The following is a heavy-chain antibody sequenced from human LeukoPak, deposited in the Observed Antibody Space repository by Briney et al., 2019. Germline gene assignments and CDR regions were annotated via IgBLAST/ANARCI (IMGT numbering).Heavy chain of an antibody. D-gene: IGHD4-17*01. CDR1: GFTFSNAW. CDR3: TAGDRCYGDYEDPDAFDI. CDR2: IKSKTDGGTT. V-gene: IGHV3-15*01. J-gene: IGHJ3*02. Sequence: GGSLRLSCAASGFTFSNAWMSWVRQAPGKGLEWVGRIKSKTDGGTTDYAAPVKGRFTISRDDSKNTLYLQMNSLKTEDTAVYYCTAGDRCYGDYEDPDAFDIWGQGTMVTVSS.